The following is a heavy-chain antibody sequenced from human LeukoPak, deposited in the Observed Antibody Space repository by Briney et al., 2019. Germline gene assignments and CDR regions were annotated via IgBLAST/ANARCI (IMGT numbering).Heavy chain of an antibody. V-gene: IGHV3-30*02. Sequence: GGSLRLSCAASGFTFSSYGMHWVRQAPGKGLEWVAFIRYDGSNKYYADSVKGRFTISRDNSKNTLYLQMNSLRAEDTALYYCAKDSTYDSSGGNFDYWGQGTLVTVSS. CDR2: IRYDGSNK. J-gene: IGHJ4*02. CDR1: GFTFSSYG. D-gene: IGHD3-22*01. CDR3: AKDSTYDSSGGNFDY.